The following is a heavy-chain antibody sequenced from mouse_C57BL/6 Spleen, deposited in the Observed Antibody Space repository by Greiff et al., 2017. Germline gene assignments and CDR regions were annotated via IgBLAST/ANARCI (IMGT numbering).Heavy chain of an antibody. CDR2: INPSSGYT. CDR3: ASRGYYGSPYAMDY. Sequence: VQVLESGAELARPGASVKMSCKASGYTFTSYTMHWVKQRPGQGLEWIGYINPSSGYTKYNQKFKDKATLTADKSSSTAYMQLSSLTSEDSAVYYCASRGYYGSPYAMDYWGQGTSVTVSS. D-gene: IGHD1-1*01. J-gene: IGHJ4*01. CDR1: GYTFTSYT. V-gene: IGHV1-4*01.